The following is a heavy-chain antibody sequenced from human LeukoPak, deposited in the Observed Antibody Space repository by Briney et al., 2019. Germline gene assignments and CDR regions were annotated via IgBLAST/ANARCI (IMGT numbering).Heavy chain of an antibody. CDR1: GFTFSSYA. V-gene: IGHV3-23*01. Sequence: GGSLRLSCAASGFTFSSYAMSWVRQAPGKGLEWVSAISGSGGSTYYADSVKGRFTTSRDNSKNTLYLQMNSLRAEDTAVYYCAKNRDIVLVVYARGHFDYWGQGTLVTVSS. D-gene: IGHD2-8*01. J-gene: IGHJ4*02. CDR2: ISGSGGST. CDR3: AKNRDIVLVVYARGHFDY.